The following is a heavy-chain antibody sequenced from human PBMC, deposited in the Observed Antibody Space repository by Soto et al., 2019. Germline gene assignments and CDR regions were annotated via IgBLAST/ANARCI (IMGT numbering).Heavy chain of an antibody. V-gene: IGHV6-1*01. J-gene: IGHJ4*01. CDR3: ARGEQYSGRIFDY. CDR2: TYYRSKWYC. D-gene: IGHD1-26*01. Sequence: QTLSLTCVISGDSVSSNNAGWDWIRQSPSRGLEWLGRTYYRSKWYCEYAVSVRGRITINPDTSKNQYSLQLNSVTPEDTAVYFCARGEQYSGRIFDYWGQGTLVTVSS. CDR1: GDSVSSNNAG.